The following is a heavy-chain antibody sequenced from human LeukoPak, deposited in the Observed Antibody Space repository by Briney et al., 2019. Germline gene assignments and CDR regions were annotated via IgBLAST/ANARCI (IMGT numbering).Heavy chain of an antibody. CDR2: IFYSGST. V-gene: IGHV4-59*01. Sequence: PSETLSLTCTVSGGSLSRYYWSWIRQPPGKRLEWIGYIFYSGSTNYNPSLKSRVTMSVDTSQNQFSLRLSSVTAADTAVYYCARDGDLWGRGTLVTVSS. CDR1: GGSLSRYY. CDR3: ARDGDL. J-gene: IGHJ2*01.